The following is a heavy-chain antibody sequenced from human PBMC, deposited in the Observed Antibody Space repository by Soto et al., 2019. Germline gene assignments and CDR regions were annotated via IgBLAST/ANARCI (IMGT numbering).Heavy chain of an antibody. CDR2: IYYSGSP. CDR1: GGSISSYY. CDR3: ASSNIAAAGFYYYGMDV. D-gene: IGHD6-13*01. V-gene: IGHV4-59*01. J-gene: IGHJ6*02. Sequence: QVQLQESGPGLVKPSETLSLTCTVSGGSISSYYWSWIRQPPGRGLEWIGYIYYSGSPNYNPSLKSRVTISVDTSKNHFSLKLSSVTAADTAVYYCASSNIAAAGFYYYGMDVWGRGTTVTVSS.